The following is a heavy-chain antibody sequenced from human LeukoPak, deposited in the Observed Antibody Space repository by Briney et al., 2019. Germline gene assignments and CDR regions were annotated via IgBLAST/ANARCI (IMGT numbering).Heavy chain of an antibody. D-gene: IGHD2-21*02. CDR1: GYTLTSYG. CDR3: AREVCGGDCYSYDYYYGMDV. Sequence: ASVKVSCKASGYTLTSYGISWVRQAPGQGLEWVGWISAYNGNTNYAQKLQGRVTMTTDTSTSTAYMELRSLRSDDTAVYYCAREVCGGDCYSYDYYYGMDVWGQGTTVTVSS. V-gene: IGHV1-18*01. CDR2: ISAYNGNT. J-gene: IGHJ6*02.